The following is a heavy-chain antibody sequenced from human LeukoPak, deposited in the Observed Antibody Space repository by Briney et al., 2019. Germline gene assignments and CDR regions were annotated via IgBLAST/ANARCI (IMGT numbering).Heavy chain of an antibody. Sequence: GGSRSLSCEASGSTFSSYEMNGVRQAPGKGLEWVSYIGSFGTTISYADSVEGRFTISRDNAKSSLYLQMSSLRAEDTAVYYCAKVATEAYYFDYWGQGTLVTVSS. V-gene: IGHV3-48*03. CDR2: IGSFGTTI. CDR1: GSTFSSYE. CDR3: AKVATEAYYFDY. D-gene: IGHD5-12*01. J-gene: IGHJ4*02.